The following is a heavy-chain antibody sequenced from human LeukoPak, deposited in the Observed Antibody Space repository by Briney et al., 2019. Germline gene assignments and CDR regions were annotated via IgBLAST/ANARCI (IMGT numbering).Heavy chain of an antibody. Sequence: ASVKVSCKASGYTFTSYYMHWVRQAPGQGLEWMGIINPSGGSTSYAQKFQGRVTMTRGTSTSTVYMELSSLRSEDTAVYCCARANHYDILTGYSDDAFDIWGQGTMITVSS. CDR1: GYTFTSYY. CDR2: INPSGGST. D-gene: IGHD3-9*01. V-gene: IGHV1-46*01. J-gene: IGHJ3*02. CDR3: ARANHYDILTGYSDDAFDI.